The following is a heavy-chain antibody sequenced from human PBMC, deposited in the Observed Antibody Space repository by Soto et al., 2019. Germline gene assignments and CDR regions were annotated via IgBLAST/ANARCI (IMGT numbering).Heavy chain of an antibody. J-gene: IGHJ4*02. CDR2: ISVYTGNT. D-gene: IGHD2-21*02. CDR3: ARGRAYCGGDCYLLDY. CDR1: GYTFTSYA. V-gene: IGHV1-18*01. Sequence: GASVKVSCKASGYTFTSYAMHWVRQAPGQRLEWMGWISVYTGNTNYAQNLQGRVTMTTDTSTRTAYMELRGLRSDDTAVYYCARGRAYCGGDCYLLDYWGQGTPVTVSS.